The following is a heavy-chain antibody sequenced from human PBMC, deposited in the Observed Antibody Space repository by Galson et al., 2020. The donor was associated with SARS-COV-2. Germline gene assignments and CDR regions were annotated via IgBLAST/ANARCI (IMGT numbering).Heavy chain of an antibody. Sequence: TGGSLRLSCAASGFTFNNAYMNWVRQGPGKGLEWVGLIKSKGDGGTTDFAAPMKGRFTISRDDSKNTLYLQMNSLKTEDTAVYYCTTDGPAAPSNNWGQGTLVTVSS. V-gene: IGHV3-15*07. CDR1: GFTFNNAY. J-gene: IGHJ4*02. CDR2: IKSKGDGGTT. D-gene: IGHD2-2*01. CDR3: TTDGPAAPSNN.